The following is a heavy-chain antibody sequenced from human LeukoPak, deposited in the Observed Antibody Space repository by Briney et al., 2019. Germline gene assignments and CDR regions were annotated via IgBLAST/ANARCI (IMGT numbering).Heavy chain of an antibody. CDR2: ISYSSTYI. D-gene: IGHD1-26*01. CDR3: ASTPSVGDYYPWYFDF. J-gene: IGHJ2*01. Sequence: GGSLRLSCAASGITFSTNSVNWVRQAPGRGLEWVSSISYSSTYIYYEDSVRGRFTISRDNARNSLYLQMNSLRAEDTAVYYCASTPSVGDYYPWYFDFWGRGALVTVSS. CDR1: GITFSTNS. V-gene: IGHV3-21*01.